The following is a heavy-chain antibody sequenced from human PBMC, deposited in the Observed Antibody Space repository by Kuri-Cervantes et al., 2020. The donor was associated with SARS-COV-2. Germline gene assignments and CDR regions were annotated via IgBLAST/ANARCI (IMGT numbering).Heavy chain of an antibody. V-gene: IGHV5-51*01. CDR2: IFPGDSDT. Sequence: KVSCKGSGYSFISYWIGWVRQMPGKGLEWMGIIFPGDSDTTYSPSVQGQVTISADKSISTAYLQWSSLKASDTAMYYCARHLGWELPSDYWGQGTLVTVSS. CDR3: ARHLGWELPSDY. CDR1: GYSFISYW. J-gene: IGHJ4*02. D-gene: IGHD1-26*01.